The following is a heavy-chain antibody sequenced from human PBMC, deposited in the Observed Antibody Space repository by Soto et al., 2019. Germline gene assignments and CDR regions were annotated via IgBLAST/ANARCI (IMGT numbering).Heavy chain of an antibody. CDR1: GFTFSSYG. D-gene: IGHD5-18*01. CDR3: AKDTGIQLLRWPFAY. J-gene: IGHJ4*02. V-gene: IGHV3-30*18. Sequence: PGGSLRLSCAASGFTFSSYGMHWVRQAPGKGLEWVAVISYDGSNKYYADSVKGRFTISRDNSKNTLYLQMNSLRAEDTAVYYCAKDTGIQLLRWPFAYWGQGTLVTVSS. CDR2: ISYDGSNK.